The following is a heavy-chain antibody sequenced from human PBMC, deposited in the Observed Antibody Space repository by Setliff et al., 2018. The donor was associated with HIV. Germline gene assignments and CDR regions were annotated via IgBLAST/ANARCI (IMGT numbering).Heavy chain of an antibody. CDR1: GFNFRTSW. J-gene: IGHJ4*02. CDR3: VRRVGGRGYYFDY. Sequence: PGESLKISCQGSGFNFRTSWIGWVRQMPGKGLEWMGIIYPDDSETRYSPSFQGQVTMSADKSITTAYLQWTSLKASDTAMYYCVRRVGGRGYYFDYWGQGTPVTV. V-gene: IGHV5-51*01. CDR2: IYPDDSET. D-gene: IGHD3-10*01.